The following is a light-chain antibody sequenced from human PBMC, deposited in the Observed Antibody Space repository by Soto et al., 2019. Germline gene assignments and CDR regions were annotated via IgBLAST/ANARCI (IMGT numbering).Light chain of an antibody. CDR3: QSYDSNLSGWV. V-gene: IGLV1-40*01. Sequence: QSVLTQPPSVSGAPGLRVTISCSNIGAAYDVHWYQQLPGTAPKLLIFGNRRRPSGVPDRFSGSKSGTSASLAITGLQAEDEADYYCQSYDSNLSGWVFGGGTKLTVL. CDR2: GNR. J-gene: IGLJ3*02. CDR1: SNIGAAYD.